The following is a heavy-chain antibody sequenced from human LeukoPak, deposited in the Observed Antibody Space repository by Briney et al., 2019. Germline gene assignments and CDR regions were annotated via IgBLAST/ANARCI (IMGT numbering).Heavy chain of an antibody. D-gene: IGHD6-19*01. CDR1: GFTVSSSF. J-gene: IGHJ4*02. V-gene: IGHV3-53*01. Sequence: GGSLRLSCAASGFTVSSSFMSWVRQTPGKGLEWVSAIYSGGNTYYADSVKGRFTISRDNSKNTLYLQMNSLGSEDTAVYYCARGSGWKLDYWGQGTLVTVSS. CDR2: IYSGGNT. CDR3: ARGSGWKLDY.